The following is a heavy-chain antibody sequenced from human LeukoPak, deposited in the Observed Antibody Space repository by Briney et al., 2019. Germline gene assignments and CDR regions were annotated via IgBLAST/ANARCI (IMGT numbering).Heavy chain of an antibody. V-gene: IGHV1-2*02. D-gene: IGHD6-19*01. CDR1: GYAFTGYY. Sequence: ASVKVSCKASGYAFTGYYMHWVRQAPGQGLEWMGWINPNSGATNYAQKFQGRVTMTRDTSISTDYMELSRLRSDDTAVHYCARHSSPEYYFDYWGQGTLVTVSS. CDR3: ARHSSPEYYFDY. CDR2: INPNSGAT. J-gene: IGHJ4*02.